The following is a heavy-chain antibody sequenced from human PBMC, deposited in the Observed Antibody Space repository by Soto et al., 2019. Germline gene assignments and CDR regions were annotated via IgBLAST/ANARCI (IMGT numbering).Heavy chain of an antibody. J-gene: IGHJ6*02. D-gene: IGHD3-9*01. Sequence: ASVKVSCKASGYTFTGYYMHWVRQAPGQGLEWMGWINPNSGGTNYAQKFQGWVTMTRDTSISTAYMELSRLRSDDTAVYHCARSVLRYFDWLSPESDYYYGMDVWGQGTTVTVSS. CDR2: INPNSGGT. CDR3: ARSVLRYFDWLSPESDYYYGMDV. V-gene: IGHV1-2*04. CDR1: GYTFTGYY.